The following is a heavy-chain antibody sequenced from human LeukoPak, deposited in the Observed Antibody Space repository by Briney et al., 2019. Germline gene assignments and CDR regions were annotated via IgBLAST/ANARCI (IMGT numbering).Heavy chain of an antibody. CDR2: ISGSGGST. CDR1: GFTFSSYA. J-gene: IGHJ5*02. V-gene: IGHV3-23*01. Sequence: GGSLRLSCAASGFTFSSYAMSWVRQAPGKGLEWVSAISGSGGSTYYADSVKGRLTISRDNSKDTLYLLMNSLRAEDTAVYYCAKAGRRGYSYGYGFDPWGQGTLVTVSS. D-gene: IGHD5-18*01. CDR3: AKAGRRGYSYGYGFDP.